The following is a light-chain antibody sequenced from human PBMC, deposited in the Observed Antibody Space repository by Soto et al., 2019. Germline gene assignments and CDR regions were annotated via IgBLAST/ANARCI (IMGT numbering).Light chain of an antibody. CDR1: QSVSSN. Sequence: EIVMTQSPATLSVSPGERTTLSCRASQSVSSNLVWYQQKPGQAPRLLIYGASTMATGIPARFSGSGSGTEFTLTISSLQSEDFAVYYCQQYNNRPPRGTYGHGTKVEIK. CDR2: GAS. J-gene: IGKJ1*01. CDR3: QQYNNRPPRGT. V-gene: IGKV3-15*01.